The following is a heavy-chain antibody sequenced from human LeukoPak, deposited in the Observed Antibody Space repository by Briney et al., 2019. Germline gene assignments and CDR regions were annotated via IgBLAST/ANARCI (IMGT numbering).Heavy chain of an antibody. CDR2: ISTVGPYT. Sequence: NSGGSLRLSCAASGFTFLDYYMSWIRPAPGKGLEWVSYISTVGPYTYYADSVSGRFTISRDNAKNSLFLLMSSLRAEDTAVYYCARVGQEYYYGMDVWGRGTSVTVSS. CDR3: ARVGQEYYYGMDV. J-gene: IGHJ6*02. V-gene: IGHV3-11*06. CDR1: GFTFLDYY.